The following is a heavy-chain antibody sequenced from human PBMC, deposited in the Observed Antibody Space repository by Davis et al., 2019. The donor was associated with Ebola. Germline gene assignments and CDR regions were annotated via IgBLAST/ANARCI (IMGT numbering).Heavy chain of an antibody. Sequence: PGGSLRLSCAASGFTFSSYAMSWVRQAPGKGLEWVSAISGSGGSTYYADSVKGRFTISRDNSKNTLYLQMNSLKAEDTAVYYCAKDKGWARFHDYWGQGTLVTVSS. CDR2: ISGSGGST. D-gene: IGHD6-19*01. CDR1: GFTFSSYA. V-gene: IGHV3-23*01. CDR3: AKDKGWARFHDY. J-gene: IGHJ4*02.